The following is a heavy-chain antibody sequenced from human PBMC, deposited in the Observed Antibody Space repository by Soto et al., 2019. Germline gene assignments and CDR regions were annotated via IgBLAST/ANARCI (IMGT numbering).Heavy chain of an antibody. J-gene: IGHJ5*02. CDR1: GGSISSYY. CDR2: IYYSGST. D-gene: IGHD5-18*01. CDR3: AREGSYGYEGKWFDP. Sequence: SETLSLTCTVSGGSISSYYWSWIRQPPGKGLEWIGYIYYSGSTNYNPSLKSRVTISVDTSKNQFSLKLSSVTAADTAVYYCAREGSYGYEGKWFDPWGQGTLVTVSS. V-gene: IGHV4-59*01.